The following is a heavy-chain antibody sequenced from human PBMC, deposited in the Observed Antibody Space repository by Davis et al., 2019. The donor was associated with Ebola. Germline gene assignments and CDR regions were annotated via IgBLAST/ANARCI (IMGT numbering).Heavy chain of an antibody. Sequence: GGSLRLSCAASGFTLSSHEMNWVRQAPGKGLEWLSYMSSSGTNIYHADSVRGRFTISRDNAKNSLYLQMNSLRAEDTAVYYCARDLLTGTTWDYWGQGTLVTVSS. V-gene: IGHV3-48*03. J-gene: IGHJ4*02. CDR3: ARDLLTGTTWDY. D-gene: IGHD1-20*01. CDR2: MSSSGTNI. CDR1: GFTLSSHE.